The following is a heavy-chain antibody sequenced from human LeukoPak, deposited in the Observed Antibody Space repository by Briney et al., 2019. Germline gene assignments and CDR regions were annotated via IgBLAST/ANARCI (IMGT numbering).Heavy chain of an antibody. CDR1: GYTFTSYY. Sequence: GASVKVSCKASGYTFTSYYMHWVRQSPGQGLEWMGIINPSGGSTSYAQKFQGRVTMTRDTYTSTVYMELSSLRSEDTAVYYCETSWGDYNWFDPWGQGPLVTVSS. CDR3: ETSWGDYNWFDP. CDR2: INPSGGST. D-gene: IGHD2-21*02. J-gene: IGHJ5*02. V-gene: IGHV1-46*01.